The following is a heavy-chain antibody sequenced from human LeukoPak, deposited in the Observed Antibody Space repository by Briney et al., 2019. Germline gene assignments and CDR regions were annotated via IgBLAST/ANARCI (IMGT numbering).Heavy chain of an antibody. CDR2: IYFSGST. CDR1: GGSISSSGYY. J-gene: IGHJ6*02. D-gene: IGHD6-13*01. V-gene: IGHV4-39*01. Sequence: PSETLSLTCTVSGGSISSSGYYWGWIRQPPGKGLKWIGSIYFSGSTYYNPSLKSRVTISVDTSKNLFSLKLSSVTAAETAVYYCARQAAAGTFYYGMDVWGQGTTVTVSS. CDR3: ARQAAAGTFYYGMDV.